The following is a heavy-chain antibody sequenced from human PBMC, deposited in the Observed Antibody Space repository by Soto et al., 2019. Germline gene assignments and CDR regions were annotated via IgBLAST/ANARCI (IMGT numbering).Heavy chain of an antibody. CDR3: AKLEHNSGGILQY. CDR2: IFGGGDST. D-gene: IGHD3-10*01. J-gene: IGHJ4*02. CDR1: GFSFGTFA. Sequence: EVQLLESGGGLVQPGGSLRLSCAASGFSFGTFAMSWARQAPGKGLEWVSGIFGGGDSTYYAASVRGRCTISRDNSKNTLYLQLNSLRAEDTALYYCAKLEHNSGGILQYWGQGTLVTVSS. V-gene: IGHV3-23*01.